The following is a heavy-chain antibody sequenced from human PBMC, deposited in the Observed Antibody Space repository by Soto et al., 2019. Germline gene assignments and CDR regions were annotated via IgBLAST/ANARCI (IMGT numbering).Heavy chain of an antibody. CDR3: ARAVVAASSWFDH. V-gene: IGHV3-30*01. CDR1: GFTFTSYA. CDR2: ISYKGSNK. J-gene: IGHJ5*02. D-gene: IGHD5-12*01. Sequence: SMTLSCAAYGFTFTSYAMHWVRHAPGKVRECVPVISYKGSNKYFADSVTVPFTISRDNSKNTLYLQMNSLRAEDTAVYYCARAVVAASSWFDHWGQGTLVTVSS.